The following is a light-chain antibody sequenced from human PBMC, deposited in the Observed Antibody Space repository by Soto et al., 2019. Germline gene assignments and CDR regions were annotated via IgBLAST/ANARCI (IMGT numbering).Light chain of an antibody. CDR1: SSDVGGYNY. CDR3: CSFAGNYIYV. CDR2: DVS. V-gene: IGLV2-11*01. Sequence: QSVLTQTRSVSGSPGQSVTISCTGTSSDVGGYNYVSWYLHHPGKAPKVMIYDVSKRPSGVPDRFSGSKSGNTASLTISGLQSEDEADYYCCSFAGNYIYVFGTGTKVTVL. J-gene: IGLJ1*01.